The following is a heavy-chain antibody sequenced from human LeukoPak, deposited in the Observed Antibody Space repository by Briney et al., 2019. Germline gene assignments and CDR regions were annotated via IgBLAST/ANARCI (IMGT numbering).Heavy chain of an antibody. V-gene: IGHV1-46*01. CDR3: ARYYYGSGSYSWFDP. CDR1: GYTFTSYY. CDR2: INPSGGST. J-gene: IGHJ5*02. D-gene: IGHD3-10*01. Sequence: ASVKVSCKASGYTFTSYYMHWVRQAPGQGLEWMGIINPSGGSTSYAQKFQGRVTMTRDMSTSTVYMELSSLRSEDTAVYYCARYYYGSGSYSWFDPWGQGTLVTVSS.